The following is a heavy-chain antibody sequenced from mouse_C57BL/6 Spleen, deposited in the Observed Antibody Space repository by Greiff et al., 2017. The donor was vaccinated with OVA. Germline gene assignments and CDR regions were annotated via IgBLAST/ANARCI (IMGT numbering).Heavy chain of an antibody. Sequence: QVQLQQSGAELVKPGASVKISCKASGYAFSSYWMNWVKQRPGKGLEWIGQIYPGDGDTNYNGKFKGKATLTADKSSSTAYMQLSSLTSEDSAVYFCARAITTVVAQGHYFDYWGQGTTLTVSS. CDR3: ARAITTVVAQGHYFDY. CDR1: GYAFSSYW. J-gene: IGHJ2*01. CDR2: IYPGDGDT. V-gene: IGHV1-80*01. D-gene: IGHD1-1*01.